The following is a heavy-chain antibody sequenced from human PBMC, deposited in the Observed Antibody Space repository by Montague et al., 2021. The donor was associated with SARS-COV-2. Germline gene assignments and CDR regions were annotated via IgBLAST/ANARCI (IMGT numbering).Heavy chain of an antibody. CDR3: ARVVTIFGVGDTFDY. D-gene: IGHD3-3*01. J-gene: IGHJ4*02. CDR1: GGSISSGGYY. Sequence: TLSLTCTVSGGSISSGGYYWSWTRQHPGKGLEWIGYMYYSGXTXYXXXXKXRVTISVDTSKNQFSLKLSSVTAADTAVYYCARVVTIFGVGDTFDYWGQGTLVTVSS. V-gene: IGHV4-31*03. CDR2: MYYSGXT.